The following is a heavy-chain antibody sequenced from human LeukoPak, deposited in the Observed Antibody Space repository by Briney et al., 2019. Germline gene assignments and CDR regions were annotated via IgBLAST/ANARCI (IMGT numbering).Heavy chain of an antibody. CDR1: GITLSNYG. Sequence: GGSLRLSCAVSGITLSNYGMSWVRQPPGRGREWVAGISDSGGRTNYADSVKGRFTISRDNPKNTLYLQMNSLRAEDTAVYFCAKRGVVIRVILVGFHKEAYYFDSWGQGALVTVSS. CDR3: AKRGVVIRVILVGFHKEAYYFDS. D-gene: IGHD3-22*01. CDR2: ISDSGGRT. J-gene: IGHJ4*02. V-gene: IGHV3-23*01.